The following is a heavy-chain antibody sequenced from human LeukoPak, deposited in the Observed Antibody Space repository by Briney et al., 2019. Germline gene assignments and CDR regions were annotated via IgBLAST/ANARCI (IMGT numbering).Heavy chain of an antibody. V-gene: IGHV3-30*04. D-gene: IGHD2-15*01. CDR2: ISYDGSNK. CDR3: ANCGYCSGGEFDY. Sequence: GRSLRLSCAASGFTFSSYAMHWVRQAPGKGLEWVAVISYDGSNKYYADSVKGRFTISRDNSKNTLYLQMNSLRAEDTAVYYCANCGYCSGGEFDYWGQGTLVTVSS. J-gene: IGHJ4*02. CDR1: GFTFSSYA.